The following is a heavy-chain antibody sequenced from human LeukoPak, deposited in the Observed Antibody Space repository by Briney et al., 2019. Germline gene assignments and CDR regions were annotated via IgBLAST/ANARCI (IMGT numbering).Heavy chain of an antibody. D-gene: IGHD2-15*01. CDR1: GFTFSSYW. CDR3: ARGAAVAVLYCY. V-gene: IGHV3-21*01. CDR2: ISSSSSYI. J-gene: IGHJ4*02. Sequence: PGGSLRLSCAASGFTFSSYWMHWVRQAPGKGLVWVSSISSSSSYIYYADSVKGRFTISRDNAKNSLYLQMNSLRAEDTAVYYCARGAAVAVLYCYWGQGTLVTVSS.